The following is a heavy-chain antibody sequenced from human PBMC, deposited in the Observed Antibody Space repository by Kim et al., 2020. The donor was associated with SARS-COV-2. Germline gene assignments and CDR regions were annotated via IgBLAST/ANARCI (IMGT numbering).Heavy chain of an antibody. CDR3: ATSCSVTTCHWFDP. J-gene: IGHJ5*02. CDR2: FDPEDGET. D-gene: IGHD2-2*01. CDR1: GYTLTELS. Sequence: ASVKVSCKVSGYTLTELSMHWVRQAPGKGLEWMGGFDPEDGETIYAPKFQGRVTMTEDTSTDTAYMELSSLRSEDTAVYYCATSCSVTTCHWFDPWGQGTLVTVSS. V-gene: IGHV1-24*01.